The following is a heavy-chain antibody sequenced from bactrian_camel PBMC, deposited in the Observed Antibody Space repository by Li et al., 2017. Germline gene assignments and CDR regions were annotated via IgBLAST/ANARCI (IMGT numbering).Heavy chain of an antibody. J-gene: IGHJ4*01. CDR3: AAGLPGANRCSDY. Sequence: QVQLVESGGGTAQAGGALRLSCAASFVPGEYYMAWFRQVPGQEREGVAIRDRDGHTRYADSVKGRFTISRDNAQNILYLQMDSLKPEDTAMYYCAAGLPGANRCSDYWGEGTQVTVS. V-gene: IGHV3S63*01. CDR1: FVPGEYY. D-gene: IGHD3*01. CDR2: RDRDGHT.